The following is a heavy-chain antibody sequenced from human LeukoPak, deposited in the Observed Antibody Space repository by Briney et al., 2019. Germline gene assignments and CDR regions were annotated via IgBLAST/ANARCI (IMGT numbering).Heavy chain of an antibody. CDR3: ARRYCSSTSCLLDY. V-gene: IGHV3-64*04. D-gene: IGHD2-2*01. CDR1: GFTFSSYA. J-gene: IGHJ4*02. Sequence: GGSLRLSCSASGFTFSSYAMHWVRQAPGKGLEYVSAISSNGGSTYYADSVKGRFTISRDNAKNSLYLQMNSLRAEDTAVYYCARRYCSSTSCLLDYWGQGTLVTVSS. CDR2: ISSNGGST.